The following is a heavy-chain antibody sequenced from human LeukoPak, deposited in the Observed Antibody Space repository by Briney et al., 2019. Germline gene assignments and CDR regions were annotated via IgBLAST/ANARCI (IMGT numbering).Heavy chain of an antibody. Sequence: GASLRLSCVASGFTFSSYAMSWVRQAPGKGLEWVSAISGSGGSTYYADSVKGRFTISRDNSKNTLYLQMNSLRAEDTAVYYCAKVYDYVWGSYRDFDYWGQGTLVTVSS. CDR1: GFTFSSYA. V-gene: IGHV3-23*01. CDR3: AKVYDYVWGSYRDFDY. D-gene: IGHD3-16*02. CDR2: ISGSGGST. J-gene: IGHJ4*02.